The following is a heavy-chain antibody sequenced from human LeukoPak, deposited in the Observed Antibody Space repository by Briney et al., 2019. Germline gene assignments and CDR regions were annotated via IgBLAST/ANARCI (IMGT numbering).Heavy chain of an antibody. CDR2: INPNSGGT. D-gene: IGHD6-13*01. CDR3: ASARGSWQLFDY. J-gene: IGHJ4*02. V-gene: IGHV1-2*06. Sequence: ASAKVSCKASGYTFTGYYMHWVRQAPGQGLEWMGRINPNSGGTNYAQKFQGRVTMTRDTSISTAYMELSRLRSDDTAVYYCASARGSWQLFDYWGQGTLVTVSS. CDR1: GYTFTGYY.